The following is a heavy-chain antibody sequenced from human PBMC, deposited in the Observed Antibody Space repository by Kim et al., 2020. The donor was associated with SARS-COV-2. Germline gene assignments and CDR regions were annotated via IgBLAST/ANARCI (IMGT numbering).Heavy chain of an antibody. V-gene: IGHV4-34*01. CDR2: INHSGST. CDR3: ARVIYYYYYYMDV. J-gene: IGHJ6*03. CDR1: GGSFSGYY. Sequence: SETLSLTCAVYGGSFSGYYWSWIRQPPGKGLEWIGEINHSGSTNYNPSLKSRVTISVDTSKNQFSLKLSSVTAADTAVYYCARVIYYYYYYMDVWGKGTTVTVSS.